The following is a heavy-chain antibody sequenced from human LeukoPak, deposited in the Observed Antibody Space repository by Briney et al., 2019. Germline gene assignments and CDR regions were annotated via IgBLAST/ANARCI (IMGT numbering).Heavy chain of an antibody. V-gene: IGHV4-39*01. D-gene: IGHD4-17*01. J-gene: IGHJ4*02. CDR3: ARAGPYMTTVDY. Sequence: SETLSLTCTVSGGSISSYYWGWIRQPPGKGLEWIGSIHYSGSTYYNPSLKSRVTISVDTSKNQFSLKLRSVTAADTAVYFCARAGPYMTTVDYWGQGTLVTVSS. CDR2: IHYSGST. CDR1: GGSISSYY.